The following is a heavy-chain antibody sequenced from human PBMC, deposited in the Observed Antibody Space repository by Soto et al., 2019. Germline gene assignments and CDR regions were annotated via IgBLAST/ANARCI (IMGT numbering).Heavy chain of an antibody. D-gene: IGHD3-10*01. V-gene: IGHV4-39*01. J-gene: IGHJ6*02. CDR3: ASTNYGGSGSYYTYYYYYYGMDV. CDR2: IYYSGST. Sequence: SETLSLTCTVSGGSISSSSYYWGWIQQPPGKGLEWIGSIYYSGSTYYNPSLKSRVTISVDTSKNQFSLKLSSVTAADTAVYYCASTNYGGSGSYYTYYYYYYGMDVWGQGTTVTVSS. CDR1: GGSISSSSYY.